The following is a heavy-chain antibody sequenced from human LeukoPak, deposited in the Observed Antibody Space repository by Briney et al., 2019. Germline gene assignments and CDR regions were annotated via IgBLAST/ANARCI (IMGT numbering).Heavy chain of an antibody. CDR2: IYYSGST. CDR1: GGSISSSSYY. J-gene: IGHJ4*02. Sequence: PSETLSLTCTASGGSISSSSYYWGWIRQPPGKGLEWIGSIYYSGSTYYNPSLKSRVTISVDTSKNQFSLKLSSVTAADTAVYYCGAREGYDIFLNWGQGTLVTVSS. D-gene: IGHD3-9*01. V-gene: IGHV4-39*01. CDR3: GAREGYDIFLN.